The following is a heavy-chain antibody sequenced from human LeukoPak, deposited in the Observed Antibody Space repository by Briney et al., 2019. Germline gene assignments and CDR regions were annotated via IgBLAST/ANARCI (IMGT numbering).Heavy chain of an antibody. CDR3: ARVPFDYGDYVFDY. CDR2: INWNGGST. J-gene: IGHJ4*02. D-gene: IGHD4-17*01. CDR1: GFTFSSYW. Sequence: PGGSLRLSCAASGFTFSSYWMHWVRQAPGKGLEWVSGINWNGGSTGYADSVKGRFTISRDNAKNSLYLQMNSLRAEDTAVYYCARVPFDYGDYVFDYWGQGTLATVSS. V-gene: IGHV3-20*04.